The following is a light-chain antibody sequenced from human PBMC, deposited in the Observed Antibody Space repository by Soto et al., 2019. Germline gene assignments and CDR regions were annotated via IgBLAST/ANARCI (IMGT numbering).Light chain of an antibody. CDR2: GAS. CDR3: QQYNNRPPMYT. V-gene: IGKV3D-15*01. CDR1: QSVSNS. J-gene: IGKJ2*01. Sequence: EIVMTQSPATLSQSPGERVTLSCWASQSVSNSLAWYQQMPGQAPRLLIYGASTRATGIPARFSGSGSGTEFTLTISSLQSEDSAVYFCQQYNNRPPMYTFGQGTKLEIK.